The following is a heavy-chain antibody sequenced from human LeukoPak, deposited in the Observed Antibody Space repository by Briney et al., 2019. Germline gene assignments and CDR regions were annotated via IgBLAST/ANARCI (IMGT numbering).Heavy chain of an antibody. J-gene: IGHJ5*02. V-gene: IGHV1-2*02. CDR1: GYTFTGYY. Sequence: ASVKVSCKASGYTFTGYYMHWVRQAPGQGLEWMGWINPNSGGTNYAQKFQGRVTMTRDTSISTAYMELSRLRSDDTAVYYCARARIAARTRPGGWFDPWGQGTLVTVSS. CDR2: INPNSGGT. D-gene: IGHD6-6*01. CDR3: ARARIAARTRPGGWFDP.